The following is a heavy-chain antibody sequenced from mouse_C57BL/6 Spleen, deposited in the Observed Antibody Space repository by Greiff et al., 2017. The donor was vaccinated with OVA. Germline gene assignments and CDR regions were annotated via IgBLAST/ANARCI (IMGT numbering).Heavy chain of an antibody. D-gene: IGHD2-12*01. CDR3: ARDRETYYSPTGFAY. Sequence: DVKLVESGGGLVKPGGSLKLSCAASGFTFSSYAMSWVRQTPEKRLEWVATISDGGSYTYYPDNVKGRFTISRDNAKNNLYLQMSHLKSEDTAMYYCARDRETYYSPTGFAYWGQGTLVTVSA. J-gene: IGHJ3*01. CDR1: GFTFSSYA. CDR2: ISDGGSYT. V-gene: IGHV5-4*01.